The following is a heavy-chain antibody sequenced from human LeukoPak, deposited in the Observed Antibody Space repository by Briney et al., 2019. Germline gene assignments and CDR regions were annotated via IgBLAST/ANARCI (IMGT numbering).Heavy chain of an antibody. Sequence: SETLSLTCTVSGGSISSNNYYWGWIRQPPGKGLEWIGSIYYSGSTYYNPSLKSRVTISVDTSKNQFSLKLSSVTAADTAVYYCARIRFGGALTYYFDYWGQGTLVTVSS. D-gene: IGHD3-16*01. CDR1: GGSISSNNYY. J-gene: IGHJ4*02. V-gene: IGHV4-39*01. CDR2: IYYSGST. CDR3: ARIRFGGALTYYFDY.